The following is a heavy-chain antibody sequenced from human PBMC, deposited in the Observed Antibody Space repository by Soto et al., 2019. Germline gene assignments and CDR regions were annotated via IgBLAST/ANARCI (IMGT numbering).Heavy chain of an antibody. Sequence: QVQLRESGPGLVTPSETLSLICTVSGGSISGYYWSWIRQPPRKAPEWIGYVYYSGTTNYNPSLRSXVTISVDTSRNQFSLKMTSLTDADTAVYYCAKGGPSSQWFDPWGLGTLVTVSS. CDR1: GGSISGYY. CDR3: AKGGPSSQWFDP. CDR2: VYYSGTT. V-gene: IGHV4-59*01. D-gene: IGHD6-13*01. J-gene: IGHJ5*02.